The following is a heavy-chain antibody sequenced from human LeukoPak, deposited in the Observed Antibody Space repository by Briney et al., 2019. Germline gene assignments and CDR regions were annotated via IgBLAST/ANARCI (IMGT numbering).Heavy chain of an antibody. J-gene: IGHJ4*02. CDR3: ARGSGETGGYYYVY. V-gene: IGHV1-69*01. CDR1: GGSFSRYA. D-gene: IGHD3-22*01. CDR2: IIPIFGTA. Sequence: SVKVSCKASGGSFSRYATSWVRQAPGQGLEWMGGIIPIFGTANYAQKFQGRVTITADESTRTAYMELRTLRSEDTAVYYCARGSGETGGYYYVYWGRGTPVTVSS.